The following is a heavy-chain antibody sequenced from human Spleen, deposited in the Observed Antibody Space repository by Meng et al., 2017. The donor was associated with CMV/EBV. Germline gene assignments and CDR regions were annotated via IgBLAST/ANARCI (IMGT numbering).Heavy chain of an antibody. CDR1: GFTVSNNY. J-gene: IGHJ6*02. Sequence: GESLKISCAVSGFTVSNNYMNWVRQAPGKGLEWVSYISSSGSTIYYADSVKGRSTISRDNAKNSLYLQMNSLRAEDTAVYYCAKGRSSTTYYNYYGMDVWGQGTTVTVSS. D-gene: IGHD2-2*01. CDR3: AKGRSSTTYYNYYGMDV. V-gene: IGHV3-11*04. CDR2: ISSSGSTI.